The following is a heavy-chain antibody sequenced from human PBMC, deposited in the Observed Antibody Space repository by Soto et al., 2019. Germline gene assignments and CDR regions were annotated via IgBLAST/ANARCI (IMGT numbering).Heavy chain of an antibody. Sequence: QLQLQESGSGLVKPSQTLSLTCAVSGGSISSGGYSWSWIRQPPGMGLEWIGYIYHSGSTYYKPSLTSRVTISVDRSKNQFSLTLSSVTAAGTGVYFCARVPSPWGQGTLVSVAS. J-gene: IGHJ5*02. V-gene: IGHV4-30-2*01. CDR1: GGSISSGGYS. CDR3: ARVPSP. CDR2: IYHSGST.